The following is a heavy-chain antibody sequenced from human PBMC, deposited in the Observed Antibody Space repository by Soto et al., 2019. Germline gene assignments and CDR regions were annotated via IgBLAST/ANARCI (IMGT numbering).Heavy chain of an antibody. CDR2: IWDDGSNT. CDR3: ARGYDYIWGSYPTILFDY. D-gene: IGHD3-16*02. V-gene: IGHV3-33*01. CDR1: GFTFSSYG. J-gene: IGHJ4*02. Sequence: QVQLVESGGGVVQPGGSLRLSCAASGFTFSSYGMHWVRQAPGKGLEWVAGIWDDGSNTYYADSVKGRFTISTDNYKNTVYMQMHNLRDDDTAVHDCARGYDYIWGSYPTILFDYRGQGTLVTVSS.